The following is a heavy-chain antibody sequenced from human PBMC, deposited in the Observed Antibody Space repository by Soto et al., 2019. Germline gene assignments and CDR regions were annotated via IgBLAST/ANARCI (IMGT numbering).Heavy chain of an antibody. V-gene: IGHV3-72*01. CDR3: ARYRSAWYVDS. J-gene: IGHJ4*02. CDR2: SRNKANSYTT. CDR1: GFTFSDHH. D-gene: IGHD6-19*01. Sequence: EVQLVESGGGLVQPGGSLRLSCAASGFTFSDHHMDWVRQAPGKGLERVGRSRNKANSYTTEYAASVEGRFTISRDDSKNSVYLQMNSLKTEDTAVYYCARYRSAWYVDSWGQGTLVTVSS.